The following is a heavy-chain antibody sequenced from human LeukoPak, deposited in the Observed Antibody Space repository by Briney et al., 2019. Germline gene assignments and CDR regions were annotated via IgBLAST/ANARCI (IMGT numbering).Heavy chain of an antibody. Sequence: ASVKVSCKVSGYTLTELSMHWVRQAPGKGLEWMGGFDPEDGETIYAQKFQGRVTMTEDTSTDTAYMELSSLRSEDTAVYYCATDLRGTLGSSPSRVFDYWGQGTLVTVSS. V-gene: IGHV1-24*01. CDR1: GYTLTELS. CDR3: ATDLRGTLGSSPSRVFDY. D-gene: IGHD6-6*01. CDR2: FDPEDGET. J-gene: IGHJ4*02.